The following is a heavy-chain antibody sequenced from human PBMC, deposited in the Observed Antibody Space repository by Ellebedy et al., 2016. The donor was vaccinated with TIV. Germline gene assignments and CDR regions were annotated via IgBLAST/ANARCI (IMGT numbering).Heavy chain of an antibody. D-gene: IGHD3-16*01. CDR2: INPNSGGR. V-gene: IGHV1-2*02. Sequence: ASVKVSCKASGYTFSGYYIHWARQAPGQGLEWMGWINPNSGGRNYAQKFQGRVTMTSETSISTVYMELSRLRSDDTAVYYCARRGWDVWGQGTTVTVSS. CDR3: ARRGWDV. J-gene: IGHJ6*02. CDR1: GYTFSGYY.